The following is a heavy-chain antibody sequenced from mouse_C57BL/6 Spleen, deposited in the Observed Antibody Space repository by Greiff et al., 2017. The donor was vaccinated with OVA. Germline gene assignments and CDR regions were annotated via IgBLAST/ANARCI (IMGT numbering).Heavy chain of an antibody. D-gene: IGHD4-1*01. CDR2: ISYSGST. J-gene: IGHJ2*01. V-gene: IGHV3-8*01. Sequence: EVKLQESGPGLAKPSQTLSLTCSVTGYSITSDYWNWLRKFPGHKLEYMGYISYSGSTYYNPSLQRRIPITRDTSQNQYYLLLNSVTTEDTATYYCARGANWDLDYWGQGTTLTVSS. CDR3: ARGANWDLDY. CDR1: GYSITSDY.